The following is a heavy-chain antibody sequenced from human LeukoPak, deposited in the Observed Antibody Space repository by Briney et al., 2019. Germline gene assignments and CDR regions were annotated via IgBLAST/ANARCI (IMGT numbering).Heavy chain of an antibody. Sequence: PGGSLRLSCAASGFSFSSFWMHWVRQAPGKGLVWVSRINTDGSSTSYADSVRGRFTISRDNAKNTLYLQMNSLRAEDTAVHYCAQTGETRSFDIWGQGTMVTVSS. CDR2: INTDGSST. CDR1: GFSFSSFW. CDR3: AQTGETRSFDI. D-gene: IGHD7-27*01. V-gene: IGHV3-74*01. J-gene: IGHJ3*02.